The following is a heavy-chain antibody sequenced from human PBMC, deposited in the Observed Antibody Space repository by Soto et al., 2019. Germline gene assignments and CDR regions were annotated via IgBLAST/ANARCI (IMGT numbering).Heavy chain of an antibody. Sequence: GGSLRLSCAASGFTFSNAWMSWVRQAPGKGLEWVGRIKSKTDGGTTDYAAPVKGRFTISRDDSKNTLYLQMNSLKTEDTAVYYCTTLTISISARSPIDYWGQGNLVTVSS. D-gene: IGHD3-3*01. J-gene: IGHJ4*02. V-gene: IGHV3-15*01. CDR2: IKSKTDGGTT. CDR3: TTLTISISARSPIDY. CDR1: GFTFSNAW.